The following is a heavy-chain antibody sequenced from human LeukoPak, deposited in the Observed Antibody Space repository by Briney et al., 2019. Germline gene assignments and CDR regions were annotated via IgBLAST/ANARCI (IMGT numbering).Heavy chain of an antibody. CDR1: GFTFSSYS. Sequence: GGSLRLSCAASGFTFSSYSMNWVRQAPGKGLEWVSSISSSSSYIYYADSVKGRFTISRDNAKNSLYLQMNSLRAEDTAVYHCARVKVGATGRGFDYWGQGTLVTVSS. J-gene: IGHJ4*02. CDR3: ARVKVGATGRGFDY. CDR2: ISSSSSYI. D-gene: IGHD1-26*01. V-gene: IGHV3-21*01.